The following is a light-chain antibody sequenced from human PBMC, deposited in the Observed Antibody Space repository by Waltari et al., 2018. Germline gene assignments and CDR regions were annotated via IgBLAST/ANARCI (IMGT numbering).Light chain of an antibody. CDR1: QSLLYINGYNY. V-gene: IGKV2-28*01. Sequence: IVMTQSPLFLSVTPGESASISCRSSQSLLYINGYNYLDWYLQKPGQPPQLLIYLGSNRTSGVPDRFSGGGSGTEFTLKISRVEAEDIGVYYCMQGLEHPVTFGQGTRLEIQ. CDR3: MQGLEHPVT. CDR2: LGS. J-gene: IGKJ5*01.